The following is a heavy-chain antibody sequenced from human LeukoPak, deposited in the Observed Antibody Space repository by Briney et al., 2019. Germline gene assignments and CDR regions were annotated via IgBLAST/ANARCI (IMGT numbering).Heavy chain of an antibody. CDR1: GSTFTSYY. CDR2: INPSGDST. J-gene: IGHJ4*02. CDR3: ARGAYCSSTSCYHPASLKDY. Sequence: VASVKVSCKASGSTFTSYYMHWVRQAPGQGLEWMGIINPSGDSTNYAQKFKGRVTMTRDTSTSTVYMELSGLRSEDTAVYYCARGAYCSSTSCYHPASLKDYWGQGTLVTVSS. V-gene: IGHV1-46*01. D-gene: IGHD2-2*01.